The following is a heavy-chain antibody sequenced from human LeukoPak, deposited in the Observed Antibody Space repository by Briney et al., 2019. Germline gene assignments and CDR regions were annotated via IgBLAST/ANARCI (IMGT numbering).Heavy chain of an antibody. CDR3: ARGAAGGDY. V-gene: IGHV4-59*08. CDR1: GDSMTTYY. CDR2: IFYSGAS. D-gene: IGHD6-13*01. Sequence: KTSETLSLTCTVSGDSMTTYYWSWLRQPPGKGLEWIGYIFYSGASNYNPSLKSRVTISIDTSKKQFSLKLNSVTAADTAVYYCARGAAGGDYWGQGTLVTVSS. J-gene: IGHJ4*02.